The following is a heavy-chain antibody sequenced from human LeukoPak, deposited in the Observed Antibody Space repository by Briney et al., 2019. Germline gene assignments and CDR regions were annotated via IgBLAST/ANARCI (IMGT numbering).Heavy chain of an antibody. V-gene: IGHV4-61*08. CDR3: ARSKGRNPFDY. J-gene: IGHJ4*02. CDR1: GGSISSGGYY. Sequence: SETLSLTCTVSGGSISSGGYYWSWIRQHPGKGLEWIGYIYYSGSTRYNASLKSRVTISEDTSKKQISLRLSSVTAADTAVYYCARSKGRNPFDYWGQGVLVTVSS. CDR2: IYYSGST.